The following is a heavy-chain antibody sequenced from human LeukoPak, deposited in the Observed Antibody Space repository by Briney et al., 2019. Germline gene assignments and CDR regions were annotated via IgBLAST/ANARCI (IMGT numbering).Heavy chain of an antibody. J-gene: IGHJ4*02. D-gene: IGHD4-11*01. Sequence: PGGSLRLSCAASAVSFSYCRMNRVCQAPGKGLEWVSSISSSGNYIYYADSVKGRFTISTDDAKNSLYLQMICLSAGDTIVYYSAMSPDYTLYRDFDYWGQGTLVTVSS. CDR2: ISSSGNYI. V-gene: IGHV3-21*01. CDR1: AVSFSYCR. CDR3: AMSPDYTLYRDFDY.